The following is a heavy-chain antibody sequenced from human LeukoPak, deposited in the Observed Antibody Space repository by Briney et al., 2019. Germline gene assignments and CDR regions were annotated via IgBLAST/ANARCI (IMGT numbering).Heavy chain of an antibody. CDR3: AKDFYGSGSYYQFDY. CDR1: GFTFDDYA. CDR2: ISWNSGNI. J-gene: IGHJ4*02. D-gene: IGHD3-10*01. V-gene: IGHV3-9*01. Sequence: GRSLRLSCAASGFTFDDYAMHWVRQAPGKGLEWVSAISWNSGNIGYADAVKGRFTISRDNAKNSLYLQMNSLRAEVTALYYCAKDFYGSGSYYQFDYWGQGTLVTVSS.